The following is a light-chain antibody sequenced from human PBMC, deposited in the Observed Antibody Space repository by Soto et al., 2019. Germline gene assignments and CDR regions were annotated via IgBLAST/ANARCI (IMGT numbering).Light chain of an antibody. V-gene: IGLV2-14*01. CDR1: SSDVGGYNY. CDR3: SSYTSSSTYNWV. CDR2: DVS. Sequence: QSVLTQPASVSGSPGQSITISCTGTSSDVGGYNYVSWYQQHPGKAPKLMIYDVSNRPSGVSNRFSGSKSGNTASLTISGLQAEDEADYYCSSYTSSSTYNWVFGGGTKLTVL. J-gene: IGLJ3*02.